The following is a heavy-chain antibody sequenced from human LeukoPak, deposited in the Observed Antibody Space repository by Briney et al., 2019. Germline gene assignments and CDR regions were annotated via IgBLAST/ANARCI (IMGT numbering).Heavy chain of an antibody. D-gene: IGHD6-13*01. J-gene: IGHJ2*01. CDR1: GGTFSSSA. Sequence: SVRVSCEASGGTFSSSAISWVRQAPGQGLEWIGGITPIFGTTNYAQRLQDRVTITADKSFTTVYLELSSLRSEDTAVFYCARKANVASVSEAGTIRGFFDLWGRGTLVTVSS. CDR2: ITPIFGTT. V-gene: IGHV1-69*06. CDR3: ARKANVASVSEAGTIRGFFDL.